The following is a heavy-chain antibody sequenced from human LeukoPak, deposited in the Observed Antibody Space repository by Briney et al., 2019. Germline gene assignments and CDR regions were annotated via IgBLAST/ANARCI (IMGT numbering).Heavy chain of an antibody. D-gene: IGHD3-22*01. V-gene: IGHV4-39*07. CDR3: ARLNYDSGFDY. CDR2: IYYTGTS. J-gene: IGHJ4*02. Sequence: PSETLSLTCTVSGDSVKNINHYWGWIRQSPGTGLEWIASIYYTGTSYYNPSLRNRVTISVDTSENQFSLKLSSVTAADTAVYYCARLNYDSGFDYWGQETLVTVSS. CDR1: GDSVKNINHY.